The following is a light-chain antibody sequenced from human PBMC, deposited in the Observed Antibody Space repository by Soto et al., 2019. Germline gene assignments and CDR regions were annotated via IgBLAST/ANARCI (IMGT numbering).Light chain of an antibody. V-gene: IGLV2-23*02. CDR3: CSYAGSSTYV. Sequence: QSALTQPASVSGSPGQSITISCTGTSSDVRSYNLVSWYQQHPGKAPKLMIYEVNKRPSGVSNRFSGSKSGNTASLTISGLQAEDVADYYCCSYAGSSTYVFGTGTKVTVL. CDR2: EVN. J-gene: IGLJ1*01. CDR1: SSDVRSYNL.